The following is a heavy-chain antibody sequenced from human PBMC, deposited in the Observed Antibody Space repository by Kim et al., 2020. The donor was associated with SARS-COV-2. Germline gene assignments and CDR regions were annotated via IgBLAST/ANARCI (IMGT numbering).Heavy chain of an antibody. CDR3: AREGGSSWFVTMFG. J-gene: IGHJ4*02. D-gene: IGHD6-13*01. CDR2: IKDDGSEK. V-gene: IGHV3-7*01. Sequence: GGSLRLSCAASGFTFSNYWMSWVRQAPGKGLEWVANIKDDGSEKNYVDFVKGRFTISRDNAKNSLYLQMNSLRVEDTAVYYCAREGGSSWFVTMFGGGQGTLVTVSS. CDR1: GFTFSNYW.